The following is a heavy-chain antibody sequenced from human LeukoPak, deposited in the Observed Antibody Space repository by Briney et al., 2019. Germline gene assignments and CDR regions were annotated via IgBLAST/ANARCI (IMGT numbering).Heavy chain of an antibody. CDR2: IYTSGST. CDR3: ARAHYDFWSGYYTNNWFDP. D-gene: IGHD3-3*01. J-gene: IGHJ5*02. CDR1: GGSISSYY. V-gene: IGHV4-4*07. Sequence: PSETLSLTCTVSGGSISSYYWSWIRQPAGKGLEWIGRIYTSGSTNYNPSLKSRVTMSVDTSKNQFSLKLSSVTAADTAVYYCARAHYDFWSGYYTNNWFDPWGQGTLVTVSS.